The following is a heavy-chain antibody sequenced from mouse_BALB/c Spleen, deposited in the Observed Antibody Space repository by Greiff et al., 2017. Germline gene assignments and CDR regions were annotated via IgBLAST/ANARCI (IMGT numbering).Heavy chain of an antibody. J-gene: IGHJ3*01. CDR1: GFTFSSFG. D-gene: IGHD2-1*01. CDR2: ISSGSSTI. Sequence: DVKVEESGGGLVQPGGSRKLSCAASGFTFSSFGMHWVRQAPEKGLEWVAYISSGSSTIYYADTVKGRFTISRDNPKNTLFLQMTSLRSEDTAMYYCARLGGNYVFAYWGQGTLVTVSA. V-gene: IGHV5-17*02. CDR3: ARLGGNYVFAY.